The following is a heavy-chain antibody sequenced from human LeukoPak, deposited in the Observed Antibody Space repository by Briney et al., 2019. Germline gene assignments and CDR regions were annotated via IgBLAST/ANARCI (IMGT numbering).Heavy chain of an antibody. CDR1: GFTFSSYA. CDR2: ISYDGSNK. D-gene: IGHD4-17*01. CDR3: ARVRTVPYYFDY. V-gene: IGHV3-30-3*01. J-gene: IGHJ4*02. Sequence: GGSLRLSCAASGFTFSSYAMHWVRQAPGKGLEWVAVISYDGSNKYYADSVKGRFTISRDNSKNTLYLQMNSLRAEDTAVYYCARVRTVPYYFDYWGQGTLVTVSS.